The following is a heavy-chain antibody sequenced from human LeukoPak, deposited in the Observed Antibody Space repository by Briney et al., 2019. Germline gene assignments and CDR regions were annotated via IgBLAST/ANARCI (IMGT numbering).Heavy chain of an antibody. V-gene: IGHV4-59*01. J-gene: IGHJ4*02. Sequence: PSETLSLTCTVSGGSISSYYWSWIRQPPGKGLEWIGYIYCSGSTNYNPSLKSRVTISVDTSKNQFSLKLSSVTAADTAVYYCARFGGYYTGFWDYWGQGTLVTVSS. CDR1: GGSISSYY. CDR2: IYCSGST. CDR3: ARFGGYYTGFWDY. D-gene: IGHD3-3*01.